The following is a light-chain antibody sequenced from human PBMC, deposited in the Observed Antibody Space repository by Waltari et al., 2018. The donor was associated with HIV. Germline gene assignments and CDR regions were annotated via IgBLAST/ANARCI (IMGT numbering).Light chain of an antibody. V-gene: IGLV2-14*03. CDR2: DVS. J-gene: IGLJ1*01. Sequence: QSALTQPASVSGSPGQSITISCTGTSNDVGSSKYVSWHQQHPGEAPKLIIHDVSDRSSGISNRFSGSKSGNTASLTISGLQTEDEADYYCSSYTSSSTYVFGTGTRVTVL. CDR3: SSYTSSSTYV. CDR1: SNDVGSSKY.